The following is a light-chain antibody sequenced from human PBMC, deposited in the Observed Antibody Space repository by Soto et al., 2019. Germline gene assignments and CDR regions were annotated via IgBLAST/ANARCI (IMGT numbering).Light chain of an antibody. V-gene: IGLV2-23*01. Sequence: QSVLTQPASVSGSPGQSITISCTRSSTDFENYNLVSWYQHCPDKAPKLIIYEGTKRPSEISDRFSGSESDTTASLIISGLQPEDEADYYCSSYAGSSARVDFGGGTKLTVL. CDR1: STDFENYNL. J-gene: IGLJ2*01. CDR3: SSYAGSSARVD. CDR2: EGT.